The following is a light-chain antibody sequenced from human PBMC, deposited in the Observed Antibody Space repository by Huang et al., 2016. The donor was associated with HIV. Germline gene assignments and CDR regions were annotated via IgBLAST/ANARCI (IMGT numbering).Light chain of an antibody. V-gene: IGKV1-NL1*01. Sequence: DIQMTQSPSSLSASVGDKVSITCRASQAISNSLVWYQQQPGKAPKLLLYGASRLESGVSSRFSGSESGTEYTLTISSLQPEDFATYYCQQYFSTPRTFGQGTKVEIK. CDR1: QAISNS. CDR2: GAS. CDR3: QQYFSTPRT. J-gene: IGKJ1*01.